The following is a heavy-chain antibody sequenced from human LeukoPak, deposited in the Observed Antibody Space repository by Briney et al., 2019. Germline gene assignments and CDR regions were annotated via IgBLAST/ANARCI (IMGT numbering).Heavy chain of an antibody. J-gene: IGHJ5*02. V-gene: IGHV1-2*02. Sequence: ASMKVSCKTSGYSFTDYYIHWVRQAPGQGLEWMAWINTKTGRTSSARKFQGRVTMTRDPSITTVYMDMAWLTSDDTAIYFCARADFIDAGPYLIGPWGQGTLVTVSS. CDR2: INTKTGRT. CDR3: ARADFIDAGPYLIGP. D-gene: IGHD3-3*01. CDR1: GYSFTDYY.